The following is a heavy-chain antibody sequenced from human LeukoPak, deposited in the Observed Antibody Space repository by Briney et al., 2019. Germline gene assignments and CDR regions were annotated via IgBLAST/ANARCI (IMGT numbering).Heavy chain of an antibody. CDR2: IYYSGST. J-gene: IGHJ4*02. V-gene: IGHV4-59*01. D-gene: IGHD3-10*01. Sequence: SETLSLTCTVSGDSISSYYWSWIRQPPGKGLEWIGYIYYSGSTKYNPSLKSRVTISVDTSKNQFSLKLNSVTAADTAVYYCARYLSSGLDYWGQGTFVTVSS. CDR3: ARYLSSGLDY. CDR1: GDSISSYY.